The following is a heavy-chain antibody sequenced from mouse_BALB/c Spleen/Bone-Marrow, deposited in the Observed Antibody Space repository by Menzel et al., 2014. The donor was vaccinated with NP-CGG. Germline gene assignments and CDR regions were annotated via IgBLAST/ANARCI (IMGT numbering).Heavy chain of an antibody. CDR3: ARDGNHAMDY. V-gene: IGHV3-5*02. CDR2: IYYSGTI. D-gene: IGHD2-1*01. Sequence: EVQLQQSGPGLVKPSQTVSLTCTVTGISITTGNYRWSWIRQFPGNKLEWIGYIYYSGTITYNPSLTSRTTITRDTSKNQFFLEMNSLTAEDTATYYCARDGNHAMDYWGQGTSVTVSS. J-gene: IGHJ4*01. CDR1: GISITTGNYR.